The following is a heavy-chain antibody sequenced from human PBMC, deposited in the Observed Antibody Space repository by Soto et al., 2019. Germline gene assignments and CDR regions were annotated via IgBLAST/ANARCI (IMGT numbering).Heavy chain of an antibody. CDR2: IKYSGTT. J-gene: IGHJ3*02. CDR1: CGSISSSRCP. V-gene: IGHV4-39*01. Sequence: SETLSLTCTVSCGSISSSRCPRGWIRPPPGEGLEWIASIKYSGTTFYNPSLKGRFTLSVDTSKNQFALKLSSVTAAERAVYYFARQGITGSYYDVLDIWGQGTMVTVSP. D-gene: IGHD1-26*01. CDR3: ARQGITGSYYDVLDI.